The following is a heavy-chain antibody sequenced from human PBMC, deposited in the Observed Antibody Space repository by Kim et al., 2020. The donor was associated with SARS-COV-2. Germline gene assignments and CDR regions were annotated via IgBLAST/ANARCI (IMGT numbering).Heavy chain of an antibody. D-gene: IGHD1-1*01. CDR2: IYSGGST. J-gene: IGHJ6*02. V-gene: IGHV3-53*04. CDR1: GFTVSSNY. Sequence: GGSLRLSCAASGFTVSSNYMSWVRQAPGKGLEWVSVIYSGGSTYYADSVKGRFTISRHNSKNTLYLQMNSLRAEDTAVYYCARDLRRWNRYYYYYYGMDVWGQGTTVTVSS. CDR3: ARDLRRWNRYYYYYYGMDV.